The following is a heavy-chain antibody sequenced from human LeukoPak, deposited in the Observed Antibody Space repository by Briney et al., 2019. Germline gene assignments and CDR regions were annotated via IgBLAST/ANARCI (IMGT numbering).Heavy chain of an antibody. V-gene: IGHV1-18*01. J-gene: IGHJ6*03. D-gene: IGHD2-15*01. Sequence: GASVKVSCKASGYTFTSYGISWVRQAPGQGLEWMGWISAYNGNTNYAQKLQGRVTMTTDTSTSTAYMELRSLRSDDTAVYYCARRYCSGGSCYSYYYYMDVWGKGTTVTVSS. CDR1: GYTFTSYG. CDR2: ISAYNGNT. CDR3: ARRYCSGGSCYSYYYYMDV.